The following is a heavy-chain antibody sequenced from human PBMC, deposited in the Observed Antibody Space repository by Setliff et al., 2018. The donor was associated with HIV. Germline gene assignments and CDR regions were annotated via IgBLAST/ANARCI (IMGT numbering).Heavy chain of an antibody. CDR1: GGTFRSNA. V-gene: IGHV1-69*06. CDR3: AREIQIAVAAVGWFDP. Sequence: AASVKVSCKASGGTFRSNAISWVRQAPGQGLEWMGGIIPLFGTANYAQKFQGRVTITADKSTSTAYLELNSLRSEDSAIYYCAREIQIAVAAVGWFDPWGQGTLVTVSS. J-gene: IGHJ5*02. D-gene: IGHD6-13*01. CDR2: IIPLFGTA.